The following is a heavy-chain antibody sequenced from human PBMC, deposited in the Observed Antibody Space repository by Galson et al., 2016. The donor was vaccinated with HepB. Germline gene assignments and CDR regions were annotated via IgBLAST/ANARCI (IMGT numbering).Heavy chain of an antibody. J-gene: IGHJ4*02. D-gene: IGHD5-24*01. CDR1: GYTFTNYG. Sequence: VSCKASGYTFTNYGISWVRQAPGQGLEWMGWISAYNGNTNYAQKFQGRVTMTRDTSTTTAYMELRSLRYDHKAVYYCAIRGGDGYNLLDYWGQGTLVTVSS. V-gene: IGHV1-18*01. CDR3: AIRGGDGYNLLDY. CDR2: ISAYNGNT.